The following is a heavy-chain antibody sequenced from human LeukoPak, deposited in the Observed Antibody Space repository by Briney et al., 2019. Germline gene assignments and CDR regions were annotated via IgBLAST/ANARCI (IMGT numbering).Heavy chain of an antibody. D-gene: IGHD3-16*01. V-gene: IGHV3-69-1*01. Sequence: PGESLRLSCVASGFTLTDHPMNWVRQAPGKGLEWISYIGGDGIAFYADSVKGRFTASKDDARKSMYLQMNSLRVEDTAVYYCAKDRANWAIDDWGQGTQVTVSS. CDR1: GFTLTDHP. CDR2: IGGDGIA. J-gene: IGHJ4*02. CDR3: AKDRANWAIDD.